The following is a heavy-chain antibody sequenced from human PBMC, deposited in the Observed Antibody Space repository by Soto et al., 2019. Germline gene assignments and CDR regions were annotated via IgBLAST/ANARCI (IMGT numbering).Heavy chain of an antibody. Sequence: ASVKVSCKASGYTFTSYDIYWVRQATGQGLEWMGWMNPNSGNTGYAQKFQWRVTMTRNTSISTAYMELSSLRSEDTAVYYCARGGESSSWYYYYYMDVWGKGTTVTVSS. CDR2: MNPNSGNT. D-gene: IGHD6-13*01. J-gene: IGHJ6*03. CDR1: GYTFTSYD. CDR3: ARGGESSSWYYYYYMDV. V-gene: IGHV1-8*01.